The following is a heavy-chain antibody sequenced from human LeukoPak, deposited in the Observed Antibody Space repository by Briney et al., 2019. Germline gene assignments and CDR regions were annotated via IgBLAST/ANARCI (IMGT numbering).Heavy chain of an antibody. CDR2: ISGSGGST. V-gene: IGHV3-23*01. J-gene: IGHJ4*02. CDR1: GFTFSSYA. Sequence: GGSLRLSCAASGFTFSSYAMSWVRQAPGKGLEWVSAISGSGGSTYYADPVKGRFTISRDNSKNTLYLQMNSLRAEDTAVYYCAKDYHYYGSGSYLTDYWGQGTLVTVSS. CDR3: AKDYHYYGSGSYLTDY. D-gene: IGHD3-10*01.